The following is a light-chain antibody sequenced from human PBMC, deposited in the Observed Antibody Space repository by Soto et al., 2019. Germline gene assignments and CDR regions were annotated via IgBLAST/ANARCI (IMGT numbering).Light chain of an antibody. J-gene: IGKJ5*01. CDR1: QSVLSSSNNKNY. CDR2: WAS. Sequence: DIVMTQSPDSMAVSLGERATINCESSQSVLSSSNNKNYLAWYPQTPGQPPKXXIYWASTRESGVPERFGCSGAGTDCTRTISSLQAEDVEVDYCQQYGNSTITFGQGTRLEIK. CDR3: QQYGNSTIT. V-gene: IGKV4-1*01.